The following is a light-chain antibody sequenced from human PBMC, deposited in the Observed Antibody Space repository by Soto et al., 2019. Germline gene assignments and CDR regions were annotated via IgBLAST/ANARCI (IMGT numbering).Light chain of an antibody. CDR3: QQSYVTPPIT. V-gene: IGKV1-39*01. Sequence: DIQMTQSPSSLSASVGDRVTITCRASQSISRYLNWYQHRPGQDPKLLINAASNLRSGVPSRFSGSGSGTDFTLTITSLQPEDFAFYYCQQSYVTPPITFGQGTRLEIK. CDR2: AAS. J-gene: IGKJ5*01. CDR1: QSISRY.